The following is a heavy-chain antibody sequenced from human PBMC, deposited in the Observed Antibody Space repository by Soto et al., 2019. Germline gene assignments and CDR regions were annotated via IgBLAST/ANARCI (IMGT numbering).Heavy chain of an antibody. CDR3: ARQAARNYFDF. J-gene: IGHJ4*02. V-gene: IGHV3-11*01. D-gene: IGHD6-6*01. Sequence: GGSLRHSCSASGSTFSDYYMGWSRRAPGKGLEWVSYIDSRGRTISYADSVKGRFTISRDKAKSSLYLQMNSLRAEDTAVYYCARQAARNYFDFWGQGT. CDR1: GSTFSDYY. CDR2: IDSRGRTI.